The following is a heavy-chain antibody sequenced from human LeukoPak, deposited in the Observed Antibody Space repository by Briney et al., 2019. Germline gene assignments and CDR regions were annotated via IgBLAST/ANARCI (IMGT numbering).Heavy chain of an antibody. CDR3: ARERSWGLRVKYFDL. CDR2: IYHSGNT. V-gene: IGHV4-38-2*02. D-gene: IGHD1-26*01. J-gene: IGHJ2*01. Sequence: PSETLSLTCTVSGFSISSGYFWGWIRQPPGKGLEWIGDIYHSGNTYYNPSLKSRVTISVDTSKNQFSLKLSSVTAADTAVYYCARERSWGLRVKYFDLWGRGTLVTVSS. CDR1: GFSISSGYF.